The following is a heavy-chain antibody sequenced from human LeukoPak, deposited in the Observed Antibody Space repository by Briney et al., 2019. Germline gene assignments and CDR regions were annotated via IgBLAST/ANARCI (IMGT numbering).Heavy chain of an antibody. J-gene: IGHJ4*02. CDR1: GYTFTSYA. D-gene: IGHD5-18*01. CDR3: ARADSYALFDY. V-gene: IGHV1-3*01. CDR2: INAGNGNT. Sequence: GASVKVSCKASGYTFTSYAMHWVRQAPGQRLEWMGWINAGNGNTKYSQKFQGRVTITRGTSASTAYMELRSLRSDDTAVYYCARADSYALFDYWGQGTLVTVSS.